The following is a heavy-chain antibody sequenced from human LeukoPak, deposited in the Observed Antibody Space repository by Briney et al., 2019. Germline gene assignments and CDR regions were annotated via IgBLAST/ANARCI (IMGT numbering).Heavy chain of an antibody. CDR1: IRSFSGYH. CDR2: INHSGST. D-gene: IGHD3-10*01. J-gene: IGHJ4*02. CDR3: ARHRRGYYYGSGSTFDY. V-gene: IGHV4-34*01. Sequence: PSETLSLTCAVYIRSFSGYHWSWIRQPPGKGLEWIGEINHSGSTNYNPSLKSRVTISVDTSKNQFSLKLSSVTAADTAVYYCARHRRGYYYGSGSTFDYWGQGTLVTVSS.